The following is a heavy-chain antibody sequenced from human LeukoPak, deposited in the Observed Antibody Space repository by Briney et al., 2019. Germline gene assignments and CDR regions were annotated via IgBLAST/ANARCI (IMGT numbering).Heavy chain of an antibody. Sequence: SETLSLTCAVYGESFSVYYWSWIRQPPGKGLERIGQINHSGDTNYHPSLKSPVTISVDTSKNQFSLKLSSVTAADTAVYYCARQVVVPAATFLDVWGKGTTVTISS. CDR1: GESFSVYY. D-gene: IGHD2-2*01. CDR3: ARQVVVPAATFLDV. V-gene: IGHV4-34*01. J-gene: IGHJ6*04. CDR2: INHSGDT.